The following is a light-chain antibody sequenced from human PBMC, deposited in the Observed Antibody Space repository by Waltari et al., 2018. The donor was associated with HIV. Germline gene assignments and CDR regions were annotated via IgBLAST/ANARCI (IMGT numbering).Light chain of an antibody. V-gene: IGKV3-15*01. CDR3: QQYQNWPWT. J-gene: IGKJ1*01. Sequence: MTQSTATLSVSPGERATLSCRASQSISSKLAWYQQKPGQAPRLLIYGPSTRATGIPARFSGSGSGTEFTLTISSLQSEDFAIYYCQQYQNWPWTFGQGTKVEIK. CDR2: GPS. CDR1: QSISSK.